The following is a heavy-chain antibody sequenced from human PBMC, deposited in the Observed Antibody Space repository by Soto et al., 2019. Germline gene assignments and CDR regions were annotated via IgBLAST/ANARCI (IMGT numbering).Heavy chain of an antibody. Sequence: QVQLVQSGAEVKKPGSSVKVSCKASGGTFSNYAISWVRQAPGQGLEWMGGIIPISGTANYAQKFQGRVTITAGESTSTAYMELSSLRSEDTAVYYCARSQGSSTSLEIYYYYYYGMDVWGQSTTVTVSS. J-gene: IGHJ6*02. V-gene: IGHV1-69*01. D-gene: IGHD2-2*01. CDR1: GGTFSNYA. CDR2: IIPISGTA. CDR3: ARSQGSSTSLEIYYYYYYGMDV.